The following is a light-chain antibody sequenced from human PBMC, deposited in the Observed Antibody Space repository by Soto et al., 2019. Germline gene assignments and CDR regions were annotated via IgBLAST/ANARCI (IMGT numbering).Light chain of an antibody. CDR2: GAS. J-gene: IGKJ1*01. CDR1: HSPFYTSNNKNY. CDR3: QQYSDSPPT. V-gene: IGKV4-1*01. Sequence: DILMTQSPDSLALSLCGGPTITCKSSHSPFYTSNNKNYLAWYHQKPGQAPRLLIFGASDRATGIPDRFSGSGSGTDFTLTIDRLEPEDFAMYYCQQYSDSPPTFGQGTKVDIK.